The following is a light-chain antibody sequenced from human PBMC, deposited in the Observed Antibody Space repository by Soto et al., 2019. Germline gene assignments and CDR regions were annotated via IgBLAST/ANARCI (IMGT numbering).Light chain of an antibody. CDR1: QNVETR. CDR2: DAS. V-gene: IGKV1-5*01. J-gene: IGKJ2*01. CDR3: QQYSTYPYT. Sequence: DIQMTQSPSTLSASVGDRVTITCRASQNVETRLAWYQQKPGKAPDLVIYDASNLEAGGPSRFSGSGSGTEFSLSISSLQSDDSSTYFCQQYSTYPYTFGQRTRLHIK.